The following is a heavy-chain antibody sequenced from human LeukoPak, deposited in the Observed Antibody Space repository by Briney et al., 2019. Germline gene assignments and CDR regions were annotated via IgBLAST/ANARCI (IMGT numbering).Heavy chain of an antibody. J-gene: IGHJ5*02. V-gene: IGHV1-18*01. Sequence: ASVKVSCKASGYTFTSYGISWVRQAPGQGLEWMGWISAYNGNTNYAQKLQGRVTMTTDTSTSSACMELRSLRSDDTAVYYCARDRDNYGSGSYSVNWFDPWGQGTLVTVSS. CDR1: GYTFTSYG. D-gene: IGHD3-10*01. CDR2: ISAYNGNT. CDR3: ARDRDNYGSGSYSVNWFDP.